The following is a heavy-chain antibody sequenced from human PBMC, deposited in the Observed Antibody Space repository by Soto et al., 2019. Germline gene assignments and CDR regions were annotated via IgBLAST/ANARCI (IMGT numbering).Heavy chain of an antibody. V-gene: IGHV4-4*02. Sequence: QVQLQESGPGLVKPSGTLSLTCAVSGGSISTSNWWSWVRQPPGKGLEWIGEVYRTGSTNYNPSLGSRLTISVDKSTTQFSLKLTSVTAAATAVYYCARARATIAAAAIFDCWGQGTLVTVSS. CDR3: ARARATIAAAAIFDC. CDR2: VYRTGST. J-gene: IGHJ4*02. CDR1: GGSISTSNW. D-gene: IGHD6-13*01.